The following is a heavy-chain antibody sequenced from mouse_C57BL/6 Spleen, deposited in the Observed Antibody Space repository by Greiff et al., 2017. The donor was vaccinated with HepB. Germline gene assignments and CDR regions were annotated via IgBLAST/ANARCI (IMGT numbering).Heavy chain of an antibody. V-gene: IGHV14-2*01. J-gene: IGHJ4*01. CDR3: ARLHYSNSGAMDY. CDR1: GFNIKDYY. D-gene: IGHD2-5*01. Sequence: EVKLMESGAELVKPGASVKLSCTASGFNIKDYYMHWVKQRTEQGLEWIGRIDPEDGETKYAPKFQGKATITADTSSNTADLQLSSLTSEDTAVYYCARLHYSNSGAMDYWGQGTSVTVSS. CDR2: IDPEDGET.